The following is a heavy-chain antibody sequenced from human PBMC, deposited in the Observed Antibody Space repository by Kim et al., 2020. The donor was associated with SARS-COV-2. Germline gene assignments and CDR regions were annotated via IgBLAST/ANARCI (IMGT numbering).Heavy chain of an antibody. J-gene: IGHJ4*02. CDR2: IYYSGST. Sequence: SETLSLTCTVSGGSISSSSYYWGWIRQPPGKGLEWIGSIYYSGSTYYYPSLKSRVTISVDTSKNQFSLKLSSVTAADTAVYYCARLSSFMITFGGVIVPSSYYFDYWGQGTLVTVSS. D-gene: IGHD3-16*02. CDR1: GGSISSSSYY. CDR3: ARLSSFMITFGGVIVPSSYYFDY. V-gene: IGHV4-39*01.